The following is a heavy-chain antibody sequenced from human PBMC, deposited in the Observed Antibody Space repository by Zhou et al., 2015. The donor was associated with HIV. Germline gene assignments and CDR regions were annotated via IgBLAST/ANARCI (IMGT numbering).Heavy chain of an antibody. J-gene: IGHJ3*02. V-gene: IGHV1-69*06. CDR2: LTPXFTRA. CDR3: ARGGSYDSSDDAFDI. D-gene: IGHD3-16*01. Sequence: QVLLVQSGAELRKPGSSVKVSCKTYGAPFNTFALNWVRQAPGQGPEWMGTLTPXFTRADYSRKFRGRVTMTADMSTDTGYMELSGLRSEDTAVYYCARGGSYDSSDDAFDIWGQGTMVTVSS. CDR1: GAPFNTFA.